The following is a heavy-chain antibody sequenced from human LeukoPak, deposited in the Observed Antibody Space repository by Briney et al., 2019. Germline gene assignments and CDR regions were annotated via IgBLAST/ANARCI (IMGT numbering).Heavy chain of an antibody. CDR3: ARDRGMVRGVITDYYYYYMDV. V-gene: IGHV4-59*12. CDR1: GGSISNYY. J-gene: IGHJ6*03. Sequence: SETLSLXCTVSGGSISNYYWSWIRQPPGKGLEWIGYIYYSGSTNYNPSLKSRVTMSVDTSKNQFSLKLSSVTAADTAVYYCARDRGMVRGVITDYYYYYMDVWGKGTTVTVSS. D-gene: IGHD3-10*01. CDR2: IYYSGST.